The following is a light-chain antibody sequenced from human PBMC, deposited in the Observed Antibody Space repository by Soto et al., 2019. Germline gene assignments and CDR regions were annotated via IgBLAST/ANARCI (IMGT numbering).Light chain of an antibody. V-gene: IGKV1-33*01. CDR2: DAF. CDR1: QDINNY. Sequence: DIQMTQSPSSLSASVGDRVTITCQASQDINNYLNWYQQKPGKATKLLIYDAFKLETGVSSRFSGSASGTDFTFTISSLQPEDIATYYCQQYDNDPPYTFGQGTKVEIK. J-gene: IGKJ2*01. CDR3: QQYDNDPPYT.